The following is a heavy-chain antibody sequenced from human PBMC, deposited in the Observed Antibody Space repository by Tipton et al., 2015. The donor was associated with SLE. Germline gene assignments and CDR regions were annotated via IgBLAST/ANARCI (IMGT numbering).Heavy chain of an antibody. CDR3: ARGIAAAGTGDY. Sequence: LRLSCTVSGGSISSGDYYWSWIRQPPGKGLEWIGYIYYSGSTYYNPSLKSRVTISVDTSKNQFSLKLSSVTAADTAVYYCARGIAAAGTGDYWGQGTLVTVSS. J-gene: IGHJ4*02. V-gene: IGHV4-30-4*01. CDR1: GGSISSGDYY. D-gene: IGHD6-13*01. CDR2: IYYSGST.